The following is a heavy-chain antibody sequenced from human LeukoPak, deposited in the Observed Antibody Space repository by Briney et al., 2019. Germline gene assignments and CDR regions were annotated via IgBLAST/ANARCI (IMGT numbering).Heavy chain of an antibody. CDR2: FNHSGST. Sequence: SETLSFTCAVYGGSFSGYYWGWIRQPPGKGLGWIGEFNHSGSTNYNPSLKSRVTISVDTSKNQFSLKLSSVTAADTAVYYCASSKLNYYDSSGSGLWGMDVWGQGTTVTVSS. V-gene: IGHV4-34*01. CDR1: GGSFSGYY. D-gene: IGHD3-22*01. J-gene: IGHJ6*02. CDR3: ASSKLNYYDSSGSGLWGMDV.